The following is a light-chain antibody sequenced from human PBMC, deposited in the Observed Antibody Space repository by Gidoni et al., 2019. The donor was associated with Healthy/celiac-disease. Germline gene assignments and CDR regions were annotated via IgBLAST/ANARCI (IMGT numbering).Light chain of an antibody. CDR3: QKYNSAH. V-gene: IGKV1-27*01. J-gene: IGKJ3*01. CDR2: AAS. Sequence: DIQMTQSPSSLSASVGDRVTITCRASQGISNYLAWYQQKPGKVPKLLIYAASTLQSGVPSRFSGSGSGTDFTLTISSLQPEDVATYYCQKYNSAHFGPXTKVDIK. CDR1: QGISNY.